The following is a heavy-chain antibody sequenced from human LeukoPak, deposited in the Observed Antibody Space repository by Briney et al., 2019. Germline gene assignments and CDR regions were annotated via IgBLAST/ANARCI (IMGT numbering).Heavy chain of an antibody. CDR2: IIPIFGTA. D-gene: IGHD2-2*02. J-gene: IGHJ5*02. CDR3: ARSLLGMVVVPAAIPGNWFDP. CDR1: GGTFSSYA. Sequence: ASVKVSCKASGGTFSSYAISWVRQAPGQGLEWMGGIIPIFGTANYAQKFQGRVTITADESPSTAYMELSSLRSEDTAVYYCARSLLGMVVVPAAIPGNWFDPWGQGTLVTVSS. V-gene: IGHV1-69*01.